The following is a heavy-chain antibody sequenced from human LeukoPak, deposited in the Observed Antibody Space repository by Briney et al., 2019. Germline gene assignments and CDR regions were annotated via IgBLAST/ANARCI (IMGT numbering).Heavy chain of an antibody. CDR1: GFTFSSYG. CDR2: ISYDGSNK. D-gene: IGHD5-24*01. J-gene: IGHJ4*02. Sequence: GGSLRLSCAASGFTFSSYGMHWVRQAPGKGLEWVAVISYDGSNKYYADSVKGRFTISRDNPKNTLYLQMNSLRAEDTAVYYCAKALSSRDGYNPHYWGQGTLVTVSS. V-gene: IGHV3-30*18. CDR3: AKALSSRDGYNPHY.